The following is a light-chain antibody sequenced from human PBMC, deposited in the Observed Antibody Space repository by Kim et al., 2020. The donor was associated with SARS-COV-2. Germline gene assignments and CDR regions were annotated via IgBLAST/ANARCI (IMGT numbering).Light chain of an antibody. J-gene: IGKJ2*03. CDR3: QQYNNWPYS. V-gene: IGKV3-15*01. CDR1: QSGSSN. CDR2: GAS. Sequence: VSPEARAPLTCMGSQSGSSNLAWYQQKPGQAPRLLIYGASTRATGIPARFSGSGSGTEFTLTISSLQSEDFAVYYCQQYNNWPYSFGQGTKLEI.